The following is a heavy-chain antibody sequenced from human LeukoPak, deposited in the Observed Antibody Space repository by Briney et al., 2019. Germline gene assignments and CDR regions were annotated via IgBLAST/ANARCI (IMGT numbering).Heavy chain of an antibody. Sequence: GGSLRLSCAASGFRFDRYAMTWVRQAPGKGLEWVSAISYSGASPYYGDSVEGRFTISRDNSKNTVYLQMNSLRDEDTALYYCAKDSSVLPNALDLWGQGTMVTVSS. CDR2: ISYSGASP. V-gene: IGHV3-23*01. J-gene: IGHJ3*01. CDR1: GFRFDRYA. D-gene: IGHD4/OR15-4a*01. CDR3: AKDSSVLPNALDL.